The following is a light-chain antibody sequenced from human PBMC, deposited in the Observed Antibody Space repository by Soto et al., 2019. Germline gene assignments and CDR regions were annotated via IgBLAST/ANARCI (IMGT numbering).Light chain of an antibody. CDR2: KAS. CDR3: QQYNSYSAVT. Sequence: DIQMTQSPSTLSASVGDRGTITCRASQSISSWLAWYQQKPGKAPKLLIYKASSLESGVPSRFSGSGSGTEFTLTISSLQPDDFATYYCQQYNSYSAVTVGGGTKVEIK. J-gene: IGKJ4*01. CDR1: QSISSW. V-gene: IGKV1-5*03.